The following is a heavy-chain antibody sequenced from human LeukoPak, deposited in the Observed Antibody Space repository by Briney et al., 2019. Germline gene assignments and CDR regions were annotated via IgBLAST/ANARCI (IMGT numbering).Heavy chain of an antibody. D-gene: IGHD3-22*01. CDR1: GFTFSSFG. CDR3: ARDLGQYYDTSDNWFDP. J-gene: IGHJ5*02. V-gene: IGHV3-30*02. CDR2: IRHDESNQ. Sequence: GGSLRLSCAASGFTFSSFGMYWVRQAPGKGLEWVAFIRHDESNQYYTDAVKGRFTISRDDAKNTLNLQMNSLRAEDTAVYYCARDLGQYYDTSDNWFDPWGQGTLVTVSS.